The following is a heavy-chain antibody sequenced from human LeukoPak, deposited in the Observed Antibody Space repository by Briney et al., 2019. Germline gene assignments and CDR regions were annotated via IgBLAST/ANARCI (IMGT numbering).Heavy chain of an antibody. D-gene: IGHD2-2*01. CDR1: GFTFSSYA. CDR2: ISAGGGTI. Sequence: GGSLRLSCAASGFTFSSYAMSWVRQAPGKGLEWVSAISAGGGTIYYADSVKGRFTISRDNSKNTLYLQMSSLRAEDTAFYYCAKDRSVVVPTAADYWGQGTVVTVSS. J-gene: IGHJ4*02. V-gene: IGHV3-23*01. CDR3: AKDRSVVVPTAADY.